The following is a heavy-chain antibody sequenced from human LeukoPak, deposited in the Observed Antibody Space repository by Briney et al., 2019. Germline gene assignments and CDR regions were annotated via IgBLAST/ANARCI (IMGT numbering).Heavy chain of an antibody. V-gene: IGHV4-59*11. CDR3: ASSSGYDFWSGPENY. CDR1: GGSISSHY. D-gene: IGHD3-3*01. CDR2: IYYSGST. Sequence: SETLSLTCTVSGGSISSHYWNWIRQPPGKGLEWIGYIYYSGSTNYNPSLKSRVTISVDTSKNQFSLKLSSVTAADTAEYYCASSSGYDFWSGPENYWGQGTLVTVSS. J-gene: IGHJ4*02.